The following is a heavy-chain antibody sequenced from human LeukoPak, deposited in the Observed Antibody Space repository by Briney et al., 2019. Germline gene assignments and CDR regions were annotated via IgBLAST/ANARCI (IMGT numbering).Heavy chain of an antibody. CDR1: GFTFSSYA. CDR2: ISGSGGST. D-gene: IGHD3-22*01. V-gene: IGHV3-23*01. J-gene: IGHJ4*02. CDR3: AKTYYYDSSGYYSY. Sequence: GGSLRLSCAASGFTFSSYAMCWVRQAPGKGLEWVSAISGSGGSTYYADSVKGRFTISRDNSKNTLYLQMNSLRAEDTAVSYCAKTYYYDSSGYYSYWGQGTLVTVSS.